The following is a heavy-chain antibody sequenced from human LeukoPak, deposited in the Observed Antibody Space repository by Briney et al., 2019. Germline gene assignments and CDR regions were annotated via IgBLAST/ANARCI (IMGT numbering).Heavy chain of an antibody. CDR3: ARDPADVDMVAPRDAFDI. Sequence: SGTLSLTCAVSGGSISSSNWWSWVRQPPGQGLEWIGEIYHSGSTNYNPSLKSRVTISVDKSKNQFSLKLSSVTAADTAVYYCARDPADVDMVAPRDAFDIWGQGTMVTVSS. CDR1: GGSISSSNW. D-gene: IGHD5-12*01. V-gene: IGHV4-4*02. J-gene: IGHJ3*02. CDR2: IYHSGST.